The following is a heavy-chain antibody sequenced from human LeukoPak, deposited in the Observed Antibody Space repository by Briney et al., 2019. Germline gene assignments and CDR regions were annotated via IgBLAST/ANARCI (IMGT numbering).Heavy chain of an antibody. CDR2: INPGGSVK. CDR3: TRGDSSGWLFDP. J-gene: IGHJ5*02. V-gene: IGHV3-7*01. CDR1: GFTFNSIW. Sequence: GGSLRLSCAGSGFTFNSIWMSWVRQAPGKGLEWVANINPGGSVKYYVDSVRGRFTISRDDAKNSLYLQMTSLRAEDTAVYYCTRGDSSGWLFDPWGQGTLVTVSS. D-gene: IGHD6-19*01.